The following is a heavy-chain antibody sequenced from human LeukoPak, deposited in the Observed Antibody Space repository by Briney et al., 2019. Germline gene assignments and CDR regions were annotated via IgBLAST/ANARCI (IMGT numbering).Heavy chain of an antibody. CDR2: ISHSGFT. D-gene: IGHD3-16*01. CDR1: GGSVSSGSYY. Sequence: SETLSLTCTVSGGSVSSGSYYWSWIRQTPGKGLEWIGYISHSGFTNYNPSLKSRVTISLDKSKNQFSLTLSSVTAADTAVYYCARAVWGSPYYFDYWGQGALVTVSS. CDR3: ARAVWGSPYYFDY. V-gene: IGHV4-61*01. J-gene: IGHJ4*02.